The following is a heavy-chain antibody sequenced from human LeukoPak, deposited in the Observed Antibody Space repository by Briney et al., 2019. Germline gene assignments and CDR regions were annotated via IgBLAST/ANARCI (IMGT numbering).Heavy chain of an antibody. V-gene: IGHV3-20*01. Sequence: RPGGSLRLSCAASGFTFDDYGMSWVRQAPGKGLEWVSGINWNGGSTGYAGSVKGRFTISRDNAKNSLYLQMNSLRAEDTALYHCARNLYSSSFDYWGQGTLVTVSS. CDR3: ARNLYSSSFDY. D-gene: IGHD6-6*01. J-gene: IGHJ4*02. CDR2: INWNGGST. CDR1: GFTFDDYG.